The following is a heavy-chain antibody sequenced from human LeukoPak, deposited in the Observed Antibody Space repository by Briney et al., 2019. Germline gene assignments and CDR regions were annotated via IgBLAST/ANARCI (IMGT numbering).Heavy chain of an antibody. J-gene: IGHJ5*02. Sequence: ASVNVACKASGYTFTGYYIHWVRQAPGQVLEWMGWINPNSGGTNYAQKFQGRVTTTRDTSISTAYMELSRLRSDDTAVYYCARDLSIVQGIAAAGTIWFDPWGQGTLVTVSS. CDR3: ARDLSIVQGIAAAGTIWFDP. D-gene: IGHD6-13*01. V-gene: IGHV1-2*02. CDR1: GYTFTGYY. CDR2: INPNSGGT.